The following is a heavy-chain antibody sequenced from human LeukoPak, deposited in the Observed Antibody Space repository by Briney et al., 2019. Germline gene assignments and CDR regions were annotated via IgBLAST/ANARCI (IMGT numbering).Heavy chain of an antibody. J-gene: IGHJ6*04. V-gene: IGHV3-7*03. CDR3: VELGITIIGGV. Sequence: GGSLRLSCVASGFTFSDYYMSWVRQPPGQGLEWVANIKQDGSEKYYVDSVKGRFTISRDNAKNSLFLQMNSLRAEDTAVYYCVELGITIIGGVWGKGTTVTISS. D-gene: IGHD3-10*01. CDR2: IKQDGSEK. CDR1: GFTFSDYY.